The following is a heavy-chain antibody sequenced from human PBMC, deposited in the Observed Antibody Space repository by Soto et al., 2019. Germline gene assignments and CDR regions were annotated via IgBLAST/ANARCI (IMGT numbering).Heavy chain of an antibody. J-gene: IGHJ6*03. CDR3: AREGTYYDFGSGYPTLRKYYMDV. Sequence: ASVKVSCKASGYTFTSYDINWVRQATGQGLEWMGWMNPNSGNTGYAQKFQGRVTMTRNTSISTAYMELSSLRSEDTAVYYCAREGTYYDFGSGYPTLRKYYMDVWGKGTTVTVSS. CDR2: MNPNSGNT. D-gene: IGHD3-3*01. CDR1: GYTFTSYD. V-gene: IGHV1-8*01.